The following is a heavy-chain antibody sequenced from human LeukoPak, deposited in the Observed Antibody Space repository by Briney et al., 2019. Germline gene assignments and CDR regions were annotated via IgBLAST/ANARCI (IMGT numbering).Heavy chain of an antibody. CDR3: TRGGFYDGSGYYPFDY. CDR2: IQYDESNK. V-gene: IGHV3-30*02. CDR1: GFIFSKYG. D-gene: IGHD3-22*01. J-gene: IGHJ4*02. Sequence: GGSLRLSCVASGFIFSKYGMHWVRQAPGRGLEWVAFIQYDESNKYYADAIKGRFTLSRDNSKNTLYLQMNSLRPEDTAVYYCTRGGFYDGSGYYPFDYWGQGTLVTVSS.